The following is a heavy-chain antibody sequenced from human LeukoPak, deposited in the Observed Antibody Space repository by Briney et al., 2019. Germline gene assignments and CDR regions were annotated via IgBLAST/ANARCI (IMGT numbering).Heavy chain of an antibody. Sequence: ASVKVSCKASEGTFSGYAISWVRQAPGQGLEWMGGIIPIFGTANYAQKFQGRVTITADESTSTAYMELSSLRSEDTAVYYCARFSGYSTYGSFDYWGQGTLVTVSS. CDR3: ARFSGYSTYGSFDY. CDR1: EGTFSGYA. D-gene: IGHD6-13*01. J-gene: IGHJ4*02. V-gene: IGHV1-69*13. CDR2: IIPIFGTA.